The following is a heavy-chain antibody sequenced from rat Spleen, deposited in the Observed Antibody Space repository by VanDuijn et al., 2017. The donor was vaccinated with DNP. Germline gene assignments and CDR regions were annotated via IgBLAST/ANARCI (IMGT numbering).Heavy chain of an antibody. D-gene: IGHD1-12*02. J-gene: IGHJ4*01. Sequence: EVQLVESGGGLVQPGRSLKLSCAASGFTFSDYAMAWVRQAPKKGLEWVASITNSGDNTYYRDSVKGRFTISRDNAKSTLYLQMNSLRSEDTATYYCAREGYYDGSYYYAMDAWGQGTSVTVSS. V-gene: IGHV5S23*01. CDR2: ITNSGDNT. CDR1: GFTFSDYA. CDR3: AREGYYDGSYYYAMDA.